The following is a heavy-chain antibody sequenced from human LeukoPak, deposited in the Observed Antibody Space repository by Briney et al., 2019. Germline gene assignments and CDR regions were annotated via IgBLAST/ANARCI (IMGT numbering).Heavy chain of an antibody. CDR1: GASIDSYY. Sequence: PSETLSLTCTISGASIDSYYWSWIRQPPGKGLEWIGYIYYSGTTNYNPSLKSRVTISVDTSRNQFSLKLSSVTAADTAVYYCARHRSGWLQSSFDYWGQGTLVTVSS. CDR3: ARHRSGWLQSSFDY. CDR2: IYYSGTT. J-gene: IGHJ4*02. D-gene: IGHD5-24*01. V-gene: IGHV4-59*08.